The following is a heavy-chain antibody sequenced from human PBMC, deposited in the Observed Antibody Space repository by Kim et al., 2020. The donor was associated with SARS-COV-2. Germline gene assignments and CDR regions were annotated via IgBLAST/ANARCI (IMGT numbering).Heavy chain of an antibody. CDR3: ARFRSGWRYFDY. V-gene: IGHV6-1*01. J-gene: IGHJ4*02. D-gene: IGHD6-19*01. Sequence: DYAVSVKSRITINPETSKNQFSLQLNSVTPEDTAVYYCARFRSGWRYFDYWGQGTLVTVSS.